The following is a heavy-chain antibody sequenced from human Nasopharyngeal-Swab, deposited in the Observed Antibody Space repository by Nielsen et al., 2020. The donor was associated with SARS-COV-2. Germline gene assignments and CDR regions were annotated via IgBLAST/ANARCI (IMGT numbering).Heavy chain of an antibody. D-gene: IGHD2-15*01. Sequence: GGSLRLSCAASGFTPSAYAMNWVRQAPGKGLEWVSGISGSGDNTYYADSVRGRFIISRDTSKNTLYLQMNSLRAEDTALYYCAKDSGAGFCSGGTCFPTNHWGQGTLVTVSS. CDR2: ISGSGDNT. CDR3: AKDSGAGFCSGGTCFPTNH. V-gene: IGHV3-23*01. J-gene: IGHJ5*02. CDR1: GFTPSAYA.